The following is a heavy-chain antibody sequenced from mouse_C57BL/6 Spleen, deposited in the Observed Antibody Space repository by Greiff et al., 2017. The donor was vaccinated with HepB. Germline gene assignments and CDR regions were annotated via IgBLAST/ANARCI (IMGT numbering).Heavy chain of an antibody. J-gene: IGHJ4*01. V-gene: IGHV1-53*01. CDR3: ARWGIYYGNPYAMDY. CDR2: INPSNGGT. D-gene: IGHD2-1*01. CDR1: GYTFTSYW. Sequence: VKLQQPGTELVKPGASVKLSCKASGYTFTSYWMHWVKQRPGQGLEWIGNINPSNGGTNYNEKFKSKATLTVDKSSSTAYMQLSSLTSEDSAVYYCARWGIYYGNPYAMDYWGQGTSVTVSS.